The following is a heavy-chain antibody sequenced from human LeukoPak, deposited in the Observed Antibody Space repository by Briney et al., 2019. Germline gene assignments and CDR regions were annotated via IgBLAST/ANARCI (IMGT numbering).Heavy chain of an antibody. CDR3: ARAGGGSGWYPEPFDY. V-gene: IGHV1-46*01. CDR2: INPSGGST. CDR1: GYTFTSYY. Sequence: ASVKVSCKASGYTFTSYYMHWVRQAPGQGLEWMGIINPSGGSTSYAQKFQGRVTMTRDTSTSTVYMELSSLRSEDTAVYYCARAGGGSGWYPEPFDYWGQGTLVTVSS. J-gene: IGHJ4*02. D-gene: IGHD6-19*01.